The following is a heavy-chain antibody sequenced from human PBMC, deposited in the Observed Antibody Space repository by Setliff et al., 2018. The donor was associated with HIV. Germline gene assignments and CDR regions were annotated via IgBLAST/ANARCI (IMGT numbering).Heavy chain of an antibody. J-gene: IGHJ4*03. CDR1: GFTVSSYY. CDR2: IYSGGTT. V-gene: IGHV3-53*01. CDR3: ARSPQGGYFDY. Sequence: GGSLRLSCAASGFTVSSYYMTWVRQAPGKGLEWVSVIYSGGTTYYADSVKGRFTISRDNSKNTLYLQMNSLRVEDTAVYHCARSPQGGYFDYWGQGTLVTVSS.